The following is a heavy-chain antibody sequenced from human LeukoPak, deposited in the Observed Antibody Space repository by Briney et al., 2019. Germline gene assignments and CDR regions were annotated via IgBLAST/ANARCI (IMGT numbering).Heavy chain of an antibody. CDR3: AREPAAGGYYDYVWGSYRPVRDPTPA. V-gene: IGHV4-38-2*02. D-gene: IGHD3-16*02. CDR2: INHSGST. CDR1: GYSISSGYY. Sequence: PSETLSLTCTVSGYSISSGYYWGWIRQPPGKGLEWIGEINHSGSTNYNPSLKSRVTISVDTSKNQFSLKLSSVTAADTAVYYCAREPAAGGYYDYVWGSYRPVRDPTPAWGQGTMVTISS. J-gene: IGHJ3*01.